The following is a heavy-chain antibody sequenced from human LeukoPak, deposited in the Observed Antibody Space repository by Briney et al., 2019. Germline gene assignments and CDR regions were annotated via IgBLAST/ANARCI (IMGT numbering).Heavy chain of an antibody. CDR1: GGSISSGGYY. CDR3: AREGAGLGYNYVDY. J-gene: IGHJ4*02. CDR2: IYYSGST. V-gene: IGHV4-31*03. D-gene: IGHD5-24*01. Sequence: PSETLSLTCTVSGGSISSGGYYWSWIRQHPGKGLEWIGYIYYSGSTYYNPSLKSRVTISVDTSKNQFSLKLSSVTAADTAVYYCAREGAGLGYNYVDYWGQGTLVTVSS.